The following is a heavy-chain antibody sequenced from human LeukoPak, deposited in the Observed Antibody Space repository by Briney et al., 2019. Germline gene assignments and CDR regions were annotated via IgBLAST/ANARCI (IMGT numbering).Heavy chain of an antibody. V-gene: IGHV1-69*05. CDR2: IIPIFGTA. CDR1: GYTFSSYG. CDR3: ARGTYYDFWSGYSKGYMDV. J-gene: IGHJ6*03. Sequence: GASVKVSCKASGYTFSSYGISWVRQAPGQGLEWMGGIIPIFGTANYAQKFQGRVTITTDESTSTAYMELSSLRSEDTAVYYCARGTYYDFWSGYSKGYMDVWGKGTTVTVSS. D-gene: IGHD3-3*01.